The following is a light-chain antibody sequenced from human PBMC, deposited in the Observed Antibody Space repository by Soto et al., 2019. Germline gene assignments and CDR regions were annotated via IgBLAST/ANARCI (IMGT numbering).Light chain of an antibody. V-gene: IGLV2-14*01. CDR1: SSDIGGYDY. CDR2: DVN. Sequence: QSALTQPASVSGSPGQSITLSCTGTSSDIGGYDYVSWYQRHPGKAPKLIIYDVNNPPSGVSNRFSGSKSGNTASLTISGLAAEDEADYYCTSYASGSSHVVFGGGTKLTVL. CDR3: TSYASGSSHVV. J-gene: IGLJ2*01.